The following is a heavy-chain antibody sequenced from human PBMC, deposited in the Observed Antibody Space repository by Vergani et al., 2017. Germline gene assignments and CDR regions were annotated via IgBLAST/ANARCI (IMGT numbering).Heavy chain of an antibody. CDR2: INHSGST. CDR3: ARGDDWYFDL. J-gene: IGHJ2*01. CDR1: GGSFSGYY. Sequence: QVQLQESGAGLLKPSETLSLTCAVYGGSFSGYYWSWIRQPPGKGLEWIGEINHSGSTNYNPSLKSRVTISVDTSKNQFSLKLSSVTAADTAVYYCARGDDWYFDLWGRGTLVTVSS. V-gene: IGHV4-34*01.